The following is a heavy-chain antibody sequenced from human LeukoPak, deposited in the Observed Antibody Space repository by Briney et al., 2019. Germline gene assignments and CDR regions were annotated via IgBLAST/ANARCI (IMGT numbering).Heavy chain of an antibody. CDR2: TFTTGST. CDR3: ARSQEGYFDSWSGYHYYYYMDV. CDR1: GGSISSASYY. D-gene: IGHD3-3*01. J-gene: IGHJ6*03. Sequence: SETLSLICSVSGGSISSASYYWSWIRQPAGKGLEWIGRTFTTGSTKYNPSLKSRVTMSLDTSKNQFSLRLSSVTAADTAVYYCARSQEGYFDSWSGYHYYYYMDVWGKGTTVTVSS. V-gene: IGHV4-61*02.